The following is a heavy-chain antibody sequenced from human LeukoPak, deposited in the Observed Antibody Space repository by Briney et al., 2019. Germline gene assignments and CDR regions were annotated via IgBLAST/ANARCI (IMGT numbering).Heavy chain of an antibody. V-gene: IGHV1-8*01. J-gene: IGHJ4*02. D-gene: IGHD6-6*01. CDR3: ARAWKYSRSSHPPHY. CDR2: MNPNSGNT. Sequence: ASVKVSCKASGYTFTSYDINWVRQATGQGLEWMGWMNPNSGNTYYAQKVQGRVTITRNTSISTAYMQLSSLRSEDTAVCDCARAWKYSRSSHPPHYWGQGTLVTVSS. CDR1: GYTFTSYD.